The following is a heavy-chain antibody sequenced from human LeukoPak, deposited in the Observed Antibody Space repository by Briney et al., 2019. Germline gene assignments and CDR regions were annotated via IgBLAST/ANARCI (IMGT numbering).Heavy chain of an antibody. Sequence: ASVTVSCKASGYTFTSYDINWVRQATGQGLEWMGWMNPNSGNTGYAQKFQGRVTMTRNTSISTAYMELSSLRSEDTAVYYCAREGRRATVTTFDYWGQGTLVTVSS. J-gene: IGHJ4*02. V-gene: IGHV1-8*01. D-gene: IGHD4-17*01. CDR3: AREGRRATVTTFDY. CDR1: GYTFTSYD. CDR2: MNPNSGNT.